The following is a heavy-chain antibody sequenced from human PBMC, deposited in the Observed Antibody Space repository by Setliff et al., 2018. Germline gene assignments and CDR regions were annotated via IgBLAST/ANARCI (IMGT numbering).Heavy chain of an antibody. V-gene: IGHV3-30*03. J-gene: IGHJ5*02. Sequence: PGGSLRLSCAASGFTVSTFSMHWVRQAPVKGLEWVATISDDGSNEFYADSVKGRFTVSRDNANSSLFLQMNSLRAEDTAVYYCARDVYDFRTGLAAPWGQGTLVTVSS. CDR1: GFTVSTFS. CDR3: ARDVYDFRTGLAAP. CDR2: ISDDGSNE. D-gene: IGHD3-3*01.